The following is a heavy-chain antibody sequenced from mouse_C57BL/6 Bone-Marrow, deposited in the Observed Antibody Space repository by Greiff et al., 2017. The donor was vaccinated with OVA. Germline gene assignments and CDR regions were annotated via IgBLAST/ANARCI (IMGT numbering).Heavy chain of an antibody. Sequence: EVKLMESGGGLVQPGGSLSLSCAASGFTFTDYYMSWVRQPPGKALEWLGFIRNKANGYTTEYSTSVKGRFTISRDNSQSILYLQMNALRAEDSATYYCARYIKGIYYAAMDYWGQGTSVTVSS. CDR1: GFTFTDYY. V-gene: IGHV7-3*01. J-gene: IGHJ4*01. CDR2: IRNKANGYTT. D-gene: IGHD2-1*01. CDR3: ARYIKGIYYAAMDY.